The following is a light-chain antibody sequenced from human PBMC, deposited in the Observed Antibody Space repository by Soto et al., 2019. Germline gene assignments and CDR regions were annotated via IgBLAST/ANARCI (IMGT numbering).Light chain of an antibody. J-gene: IGKJ3*01. Sequence: DIEITQSPSSLSASVGDRLTITCRASQAIHSYLNWYQQKPGKAPNLLIFATSTLQSGVPSRFSGSGSGTDFTLTISSLQPEDFATYYCQQRETFGPGTKVDIK. V-gene: IGKV1-39*01. CDR3: QQRET. CDR1: QAIHSY. CDR2: ATS.